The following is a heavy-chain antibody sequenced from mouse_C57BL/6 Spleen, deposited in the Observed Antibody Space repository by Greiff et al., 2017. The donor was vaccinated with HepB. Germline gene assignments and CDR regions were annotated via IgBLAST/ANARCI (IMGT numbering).Heavy chain of an antibody. CDR3: ARSDYYGSSDWYFDV. CDR1: GFTFSDYY. D-gene: IGHD1-1*01. J-gene: IGHJ1*03. Sequence: EVQVVESEGGLVQPGSSMKLSCTASGFTFSDYYMAWVRQVPEKGLEWVANINYDGSSTYYLDSLKSRFIISRDNAKNILYLQMSSLKSEDTATYYCARSDYYGSSDWYFDVWGTGTTVTVSS. V-gene: IGHV5-16*01. CDR2: INYDGSST.